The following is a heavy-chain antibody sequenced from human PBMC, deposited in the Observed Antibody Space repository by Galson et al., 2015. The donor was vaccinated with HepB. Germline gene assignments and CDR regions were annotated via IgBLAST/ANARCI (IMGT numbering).Heavy chain of an antibody. V-gene: IGHV1-18*01. J-gene: IGHJ6*03. Sequence: SVKVSCKASGYTFTSYGISWVRQAPGQGLEWMGWISAYNGNTNYAQKLQGRVTMTTDTSTSTAYMELRSLRSDDTAVYYCARAHYDFWSGYYGSYYYYMDVWGKGTTVTVSS. CDR2: ISAYNGNT. CDR3: ARAHYDFWSGYYGSYYYYMDV. D-gene: IGHD3-3*01. CDR1: GYTFTSYG.